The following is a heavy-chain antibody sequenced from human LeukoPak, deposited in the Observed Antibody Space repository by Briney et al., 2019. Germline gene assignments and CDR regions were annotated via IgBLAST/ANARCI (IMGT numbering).Heavy chain of an antibody. CDR3: ARHSLSYGSGSYLGAFDI. D-gene: IGHD3-10*01. CDR2: SYYSGST. CDR1: GGSISSYY. V-gene: IGHV4-59*08. J-gene: IGHJ3*02. Sequence: PSETLPLTCTVSGGSISSYYWSWIRQPPGKGLEWIGYSYYSGSTNYNPSLKSRVTISVDTSKNQFALKLSSVTAADTAVYYCARHSLSYGSGSYLGAFDIWGQGTMVTVSS.